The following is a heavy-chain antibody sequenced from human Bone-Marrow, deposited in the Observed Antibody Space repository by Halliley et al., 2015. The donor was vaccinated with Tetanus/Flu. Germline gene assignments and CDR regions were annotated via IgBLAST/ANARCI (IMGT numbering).Heavy chain of an antibody. D-gene: IGHD4-17*01. CDR2: IYHTGNT. V-gene: IGHV4-59*11. J-gene: IGHJ2*01. CDR1: GGSISSHY. Sequence: TLSLTCTVSGGSISSHYWSWIRQPPGKGLEYIGYIYHTGNTNYFPSLKSRVTMSLDTSSSRFFLDLTSVTAADTALYYCARAPYGPFSSEGYFDIWGRGTLVTVSS. CDR3: ARAPYGPFSSEGYFDI.